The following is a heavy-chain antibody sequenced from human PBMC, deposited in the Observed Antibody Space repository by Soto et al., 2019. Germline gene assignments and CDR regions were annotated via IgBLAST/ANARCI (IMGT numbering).Heavy chain of an antibody. CDR2: IKEDGSEI. Sequence: EVQLVESGGGLVQAGGSLRLSCAASGFTFSNYWMSWVRQAPGKGLEWVANIKEDGSEIYFVDSVKGRFTISRDNAKNSLYLQMNSLRAEDTAVYYCARGTPYCTSTSCSPSYSYGMDVWGQGTTVTVSS. D-gene: IGHD2-2*01. J-gene: IGHJ6*02. V-gene: IGHV3-7*04. CDR1: GFTFSNYW. CDR3: ARGTPYCTSTSCSPSYSYGMDV.